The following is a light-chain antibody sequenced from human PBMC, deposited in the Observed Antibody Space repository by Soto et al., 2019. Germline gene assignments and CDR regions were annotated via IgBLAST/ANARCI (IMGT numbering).Light chain of an antibody. CDR1: QSISSW. CDR2: DAS. CDR3: QQYNGSTWT. J-gene: IGKJ1*01. Sequence: DIQMTQSPSTLSASVGDRVTITCRASQSISSWLAWYQQKPGKAPKLLIYDASSLESGVPSRFSGSGSGTEITLTISSLQPDDVVTYYCQQYNGSTWTFGQGTKVDIK. V-gene: IGKV1-5*01.